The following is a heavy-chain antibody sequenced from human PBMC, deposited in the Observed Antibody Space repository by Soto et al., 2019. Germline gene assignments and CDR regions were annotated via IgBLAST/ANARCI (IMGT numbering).Heavy chain of an antibody. Sequence: EVQLVESGGGLVKPGGSLRLSCAASGFTFSNAWMSWVRQAPGKGLEWVGRIKSKTDGGTTDYAAPVKGRFTISRDDSKNTLYLQRNRLKSEDAAVDYCTTEPSQGNYRMDVWGQATTASVSS. CDR3: TTEPSQGNYRMDV. J-gene: IGHJ6*02. CDR2: IKSKTDGGTT. V-gene: IGHV3-15*01. D-gene: IGHD3-10*01. CDR1: GFTFSNAW.